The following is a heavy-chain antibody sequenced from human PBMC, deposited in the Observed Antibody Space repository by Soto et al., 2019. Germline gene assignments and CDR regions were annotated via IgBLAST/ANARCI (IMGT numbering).Heavy chain of an antibody. D-gene: IGHD4-17*01. J-gene: IGHJ4*02. Sequence: QVPLVQSGAEVKKPGASVKVSCKASGYTFTSYAMHWVRQAPGQRLEWMGWINAGNGNTKYSQKFQGRVTITRDTSASTAYMELSSLRSEDTAVYYCARVHPYGDYADYWGQGTLVTVSS. CDR1: GYTFTSYA. CDR3: ARVHPYGDYADY. CDR2: INAGNGNT. V-gene: IGHV1-3*01.